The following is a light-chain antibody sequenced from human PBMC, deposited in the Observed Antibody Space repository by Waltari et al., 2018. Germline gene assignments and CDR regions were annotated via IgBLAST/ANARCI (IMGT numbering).Light chain of an antibody. CDR2: DAS. CDR1: QTINNN. J-gene: IGKJ4*01. V-gene: IGKV3-15*01. CDR3: QHYNNWPPRVA. Sequence: EIVMTQSPATLSVSLGERATLSCRASQTINNNLAWYQQTPGQAPRLLIYDASTRATDIPARFSGSGSGTEFTLTVSSLQSEDFAIYYCQHYNNWPPRVAFGGGTKVEIK.